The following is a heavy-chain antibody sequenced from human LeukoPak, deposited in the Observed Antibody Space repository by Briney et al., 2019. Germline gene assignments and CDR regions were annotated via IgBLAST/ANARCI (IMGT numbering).Heavy chain of an antibody. V-gene: IGHV4-4*02. J-gene: IGHJ5*02. CDR1: GGSISSSNW. CDR2: IYHSGST. Sequence: KTSETLSLTCAVSGGSISSSNWWSWVRQPPGKGLEWIGEIYHSGSTNYNPSLKSRVTISVDKSKNQFSLKLSSVTAADTAVYYCARDPSSGLLNWFDPWGQGTLVTVSS. CDR3: ARDPSSGLLNWFDP. D-gene: IGHD6-19*01.